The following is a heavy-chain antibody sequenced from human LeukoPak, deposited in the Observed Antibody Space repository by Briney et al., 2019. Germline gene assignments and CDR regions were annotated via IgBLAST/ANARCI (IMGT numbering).Heavy chain of an antibody. CDR1: GYTFTSYD. D-gene: IGHD3-16*02. J-gene: IGHJ5*02. Sequence: ASVKVSCKVSGYTFTSYDINWVRQATGQGLEWMGWMNPNSGNTGYAQRFQGRVTMTRNTSISTAYMELSSLRSEDTAVYYCARGLRDYVWGSYRYIPWGQGTLVTVSS. V-gene: IGHV1-8*01. CDR3: ARGLRDYVWGSYRYIP. CDR2: MNPNSGNT.